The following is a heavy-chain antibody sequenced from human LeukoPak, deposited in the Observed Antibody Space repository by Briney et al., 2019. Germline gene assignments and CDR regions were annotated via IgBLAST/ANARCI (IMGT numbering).Heavy chain of an antibody. CDR2: IIPIFGTA. CDR3: ARALVVPAAIRYYFDY. D-gene: IGHD2-2*02. CDR1: GYTFTSYA. Sequence: ASVKVSCKASGYTFTSYAISWVRQAPGQGLEWMGGIIPIFGTANYAQKFQGRVTITADESTSTAYMELSSLISEDTAVYYCARALVVPAAIRYYFDYWGQGTLVTVSS. V-gene: IGHV1-69*13. J-gene: IGHJ4*02.